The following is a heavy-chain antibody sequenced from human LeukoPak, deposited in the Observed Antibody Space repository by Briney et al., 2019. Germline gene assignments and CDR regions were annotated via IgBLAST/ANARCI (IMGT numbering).Heavy chain of an antibody. D-gene: IGHD3-3*01. Sequence: SQTLSLTCTVSGGSISDYYWNWIRQPPGKGLEWIGYIYYSGSTTYNPSLKSRVTMSVDTAKNQFSLKLRSVTAADTAVYYCARGDFCSKSNCYLRPMDVWGKGTTVTVSS. V-gene: IGHV4-59*01. CDR1: GGSISDYY. J-gene: IGHJ6*03. CDR3: ARGDFCSKSNCYLRPMDV. CDR2: IYYSGST.